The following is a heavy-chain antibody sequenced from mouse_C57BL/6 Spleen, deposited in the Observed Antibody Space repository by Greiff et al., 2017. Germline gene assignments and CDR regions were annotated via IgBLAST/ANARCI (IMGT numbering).Heavy chain of an antibody. V-gene: IGHV1-53*01. CDR1: GYTFTSYW. CDR3: ARRAYDGDWYFDV. J-gene: IGHJ1*03. CDR2: INPSNGGT. Sequence: VKLQQPGTELVKPGASVKLSCKASGYTFTSYWMHWVKQRPGQGLEWIGNINPSNGGTNYNEKFKSKATLTVDKSSSTAYMQLSSLTSEDSAVYYCARRAYDGDWYFDVWGTGTTVTVSS. D-gene: IGHD2-12*01.